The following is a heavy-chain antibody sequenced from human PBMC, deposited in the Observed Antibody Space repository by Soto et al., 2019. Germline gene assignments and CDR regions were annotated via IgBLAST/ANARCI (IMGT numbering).Heavy chain of an antibody. J-gene: IGHJ5*02. V-gene: IGHV1-2*02. CDR1: GYTFTNYY. D-gene: IGHD2-2*01. CDR2: MNPRSGGT. CDR3: ARHDASTSYPLDP. Sequence: ASVKVSCKASGYTFTNYYMHWVRQAPGQGLEWMGWMNPRSGGTKYAQAFQDRVTMTRDASISTAYMEVTGLRHGDTAVYFCARHDASTSYPLDPWGPGTTVTVSS.